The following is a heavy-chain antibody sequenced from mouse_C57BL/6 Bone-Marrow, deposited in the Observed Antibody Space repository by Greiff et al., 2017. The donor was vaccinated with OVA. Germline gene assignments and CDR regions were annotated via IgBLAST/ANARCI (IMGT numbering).Heavy chain of an antibody. CDR3: TTVSTRGY. CDR2: IVPENGDT. Sequence: VQLQQSGAELVRPGASVKLSCTASGFNIKDDYMHWVKQRPEQGLEWIGWIVPENGDTEYASKFQGKATITADTSSNTAYLQLSSLTSEDTAVYYCTTVSTRGYWGQGTTLTVSS. V-gene: IGHV14-4*01. J-gene: IGHJ2*01. CDR1: GFNIKDDY.